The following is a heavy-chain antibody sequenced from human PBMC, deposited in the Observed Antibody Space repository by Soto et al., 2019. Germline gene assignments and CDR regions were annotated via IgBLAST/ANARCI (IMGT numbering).Heavy chain of an antibody. CDR3: AKQGPSLFVEY. CDR1: GDSVTSYW. CDR2: IYPGDSDT. Sequence: GEALKISGEGCGDSVTSYWSGWVRQMPGKGLEWMGIIYPGDSDTRYSPSFQGQVTISADKSISTAYLQWSSLKASDTAMYYCAKQGPSLFVEYWGQGTLVTVSS. J-gene: IGHJ4*02. V-gene: IGHV5-51*01. D-gene: IGHD2-21*01.